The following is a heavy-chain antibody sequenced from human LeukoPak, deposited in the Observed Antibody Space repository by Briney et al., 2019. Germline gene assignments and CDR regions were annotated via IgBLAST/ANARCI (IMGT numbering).Heavy chain of an antibody. J-gene: IGHJ6*03. D-gene: IGHD3-3*01. CDR3: ARVRHDPLEYGYYMDV. V-gene: IGHV4-34*01. CDR2: INQTGNT. Sequence: SETLSLTCAVDGASFSGFYRTSIRQTPAKRLEWIGEINQTGNTNYNPSLTDYNPSLKPRVTISLDSSKSQLSLKVNSVTAADTGIYYCARVRHDPLEYGYYMDVWGTGTPVAVSS. CDR1: GASFSGFY.